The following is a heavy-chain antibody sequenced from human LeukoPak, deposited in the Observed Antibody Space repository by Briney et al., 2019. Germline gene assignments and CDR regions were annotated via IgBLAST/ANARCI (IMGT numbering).Heavy chain of an antibody. D-gene: IGHD1-7*01. CDR2: TYYSGST. CDR3: ARGSGRELRNQFGFDP. Sequence: SETLSLTCTVSGGSISSYYWSWLRQPPGKGLEWIGYTYYSGSTNYNPSLKRRVTISVGTSKNQFSLKLSAVTAADTAVYYCARGSGRELRNQFGFDPWGQGTLVTVSS. V-gene: IGHV4-59*01. J-gene: IGHJ5*02. CDR1: GGSISSYY.